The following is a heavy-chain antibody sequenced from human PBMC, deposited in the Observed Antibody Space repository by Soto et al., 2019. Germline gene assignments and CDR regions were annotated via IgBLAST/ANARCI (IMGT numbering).Heavy chain of an antibody. CDR2: IYYSGST. Sequence: QVQLQESGPGLVKPSQTLSLTCTVSGGSISSGDYYWSWIRQPPGKGLEWIGYIYYSGSTYYNPSHKSRVTISVDTSKIQFSLKLSSVTAADTAVYYCARGSPSYYYYGMDVWGQGTTVTVSS. CDR1: GGSISSGDYY. D-gene: IGHD1-26*01. J-gene: IGHJ6*02. CDR3: ARGSPSYYYYGMDV. V-gene: IGHV4-30-4*01.